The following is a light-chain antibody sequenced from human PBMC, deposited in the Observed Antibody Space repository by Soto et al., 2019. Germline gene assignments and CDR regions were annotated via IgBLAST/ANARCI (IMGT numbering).Light chain of an antibody. CDR2: DAS. J-gene: IGKJ2*01. Sequence: EIVLTQSPGTLSLSPGERATLSCRASQSVSSTYIAWYQQNPGQAPRLLIYDASSRPTGIPDRFSGSGSGTDFTLPISRLEPEDFAVYFCQKYGRSPPFTFGQGTKVEIK. CDR1: QSVSSTY. CDR3: QKYGRSPPFT. V-gene: IGKV3-20*01.